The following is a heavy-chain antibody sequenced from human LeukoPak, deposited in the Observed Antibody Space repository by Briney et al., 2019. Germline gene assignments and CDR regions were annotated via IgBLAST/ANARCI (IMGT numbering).Heavy chain of an antibody. CDR2: ISSDGGTT. Sequence: GGSLRLSCAASGFTFSSYWMHWVRQAPGKGLVWVSRISSDGGTTTYADSVKGRFTISRENAKNTLYLQMNSLRAEEAAVYDCAREPILGVHFDSWGQGTLVTVSS. CDR1: GFTFSSYW. V-gene: IGHV3-74*01. J-gene: IGHJ4*02. CDR3: AREPILGVHFDS. D-gene: IGHD1-26*01.